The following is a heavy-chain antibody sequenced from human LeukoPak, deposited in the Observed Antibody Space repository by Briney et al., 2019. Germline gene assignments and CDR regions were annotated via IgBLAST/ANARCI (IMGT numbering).Heavy chain of an antibody. CDR2: MKHDGIEK. J-gene: IGHJ4*02. CDR1: GFSFGSYW. CDR3: AREGREGYNYPALDF. D-gene: IGHD5-24*01. V-gene: IGHV3-7*05. Sequence: GGSLRLSCVASGFSFGSYWMAWVRQAPGKGLEWVANMKHDGIEKYHVDSVKGRFTISRDNNKNSLYLHMSSLRVEDTAVYYCAREGREGYNYPALDFWGQGILVTVSS.